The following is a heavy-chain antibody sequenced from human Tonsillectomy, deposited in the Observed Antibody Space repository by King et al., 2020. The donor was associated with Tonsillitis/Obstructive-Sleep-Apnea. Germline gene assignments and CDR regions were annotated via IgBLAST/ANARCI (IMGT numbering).Heavy chain of an antibody. V-gene: IGHV3-7*04. Sequence: VQLVESGGGLFQPGGSLRLSCAASVFIFYSYWMVWVRQAPGGGLEWVANMMQCGRERHYVDSVKGRFTMSRDNAKHSLYLKMNSLRAEDTAVYYFARGRMTTVASFDFWGQGTLVTVSS. CDR2: MMQCGRER. D-gene: IGHD4-23*01. J-gene: IGHJ4*02. CDR1: VFIFYSYW. CDR3: ARGRMTTVASFDF.